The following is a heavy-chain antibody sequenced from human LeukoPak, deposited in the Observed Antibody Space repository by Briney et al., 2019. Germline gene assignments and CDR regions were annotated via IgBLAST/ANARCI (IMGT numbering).Heavy chain of an antibody. J-gene: IGHJ4*02. CDR3: AKHVYCGGGSCYHFDH. Sequence: PGRSLRLSCAASGFTFSSYAMHWVRQAPGKGLEWVAVISYDGSNKYYADSVKGRFTISRDNSKNTLYLQTDSLGAEDTAVYYCAKHVYCGGGSCYHFDHWGQGTLVTVSS. CDR1: GFTFSSYA. V-gene: IGHV3-30-3*01. D-gene: IGHD2-15*01. CDR2: ISYDGSNK.